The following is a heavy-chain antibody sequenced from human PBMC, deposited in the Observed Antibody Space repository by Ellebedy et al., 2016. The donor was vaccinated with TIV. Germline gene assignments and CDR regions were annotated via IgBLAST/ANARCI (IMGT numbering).Heavy chain of an antibody. V-gene: IGHV4-34*01. Sequence: SETLSLTXAVYGGSYSGYYWSWIRQPPGKGLEWIGEINHSGSTNYNPSLKSRVTISVDTSKNQFSLKLSSVTAADTAVYYCARGSGMDVWGQGITVTVSS. CDR2: INHSGST. CDR1: GGSYSGYY. J-gene: IGHJ6*02. CDR3: ARGSGMDV.